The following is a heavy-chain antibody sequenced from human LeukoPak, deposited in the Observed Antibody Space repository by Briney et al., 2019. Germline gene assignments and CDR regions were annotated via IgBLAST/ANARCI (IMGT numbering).Heavy chain of an antibody. J-gene: IGHJ4*02. V-gene: IGHV3-30-3*01. CDR1: GFTFRNCA. Sequence: GGSLRLSCAASGFTFRNCAMHWVRQAPGKGLEWVALISYDGNNIFYADSVKGRFTVSRDNSKNTLYLQLNSLRVEDTALYYCAREMTTVVGKNFDYWGQGTLVTVSS. D-gene: IGHD4-23*01. CDR3: AREMTTVVGKNFDY. CDR2: ISYDGNNI.